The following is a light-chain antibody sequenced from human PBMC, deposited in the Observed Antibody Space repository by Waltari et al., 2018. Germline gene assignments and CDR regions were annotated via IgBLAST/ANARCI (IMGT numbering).Light chain of an antibody. CDR1: QNIITY. Sequence: IQVTQSPPSPSASIRPRVTITCRASQNIITYLNWYQQKPGKAPKLLIYAASSVQSGVPSRFSGSGSGTDFTLTIRSLQPEDFATYYCQQSHNSSRAFGQGTRVEVK. CDR3: QQSHNSSRA. CDR2: AAS. V-gene: IGKV1-39*01. J-gene: IGKJ1*01.